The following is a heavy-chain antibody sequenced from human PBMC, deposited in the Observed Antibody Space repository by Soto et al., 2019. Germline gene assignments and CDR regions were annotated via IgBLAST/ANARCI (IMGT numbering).Heavy chain of an antibody. CDR3: AARGAKYYYSYGMDV. CDR1: GFTFTSSA. CDR2: SVVGSGNT. V-gene: IGHV1-58*01. J-gene: IGHJ6*02. Sequence: QMQLVQSGPEVKKPGTSVKVSCKASGFTFTSSAVQWVRQARGQRLEWIGWSVVGSGNTNYAQKFQERVTITRYMSTSIAYMELSRLRYEDKAVYYFAARGAKYYYSYGMDVWGQGTTVTVSS.